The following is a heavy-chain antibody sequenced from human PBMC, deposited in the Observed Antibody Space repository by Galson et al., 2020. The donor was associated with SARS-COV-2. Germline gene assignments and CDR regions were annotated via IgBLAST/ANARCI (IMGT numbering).Heavy chain of an antibody. D-gene: IGHD5-18*01. CDR2: IGWDDDK. CDR3: ARIIRVYSYGSFDY. CDR1: GFSLRTSGMC. Sequence: SGPTLVKTTQTLTLTCTFSGFSLRTSGMCVSWIRQPPGKALEWLARIGWDDDKNDRTSLKTRLTISKDTSKNKVVLTMTSMDPVDTATYYCARIIRVYSYGSFDYWGQGTLATVSS. V-gene: IGHV2-70*11. J-gene: IGHJ4*02.